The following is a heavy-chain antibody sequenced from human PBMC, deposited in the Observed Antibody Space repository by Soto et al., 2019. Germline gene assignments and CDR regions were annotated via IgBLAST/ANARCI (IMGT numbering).Heavy chain of an antibody. V-gene: IGHV3-30-3*01. CDR2: ISYDGSNK. J-gene: IGHJ6*02. CDR3: ARDSREHYDPGRYYYYGMDV. D-gene: IGHD3-22*01. CDR1: GFTFSSYA. Sequence: GGSLRLSCAASGFTFSSYAMHWVRQAPGKGLEWVAVISYDGSNKYYADSVKGRFTISRDNSKNTLYLQMNSLRAEDTAVYYCARDSREHYDPGRYYYYGMDVWGQGTTVTVSS.